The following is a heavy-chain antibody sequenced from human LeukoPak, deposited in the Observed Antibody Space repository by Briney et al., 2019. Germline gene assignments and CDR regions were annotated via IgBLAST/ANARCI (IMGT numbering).Heavy chain of an antibody. D-gene: IGHD1-7*01. V-gene: IGHV4-39*07. J-gene: IGHJ5*02. CDR2: INHSGST. CDR1: GGSISSSSYY. CDR3: ARGYNWNYWRSNWFDP. Sequence: PSETLPLTCTVSGGSISSSSYYWGWIRQPPGKGLEWIGEINHSGSTNYNPSLKSRVTISVDTSKNQFSLKLSSVTAADTAVYYCARGYNWNYWRSNWFDPWGQGTLVTVSS.